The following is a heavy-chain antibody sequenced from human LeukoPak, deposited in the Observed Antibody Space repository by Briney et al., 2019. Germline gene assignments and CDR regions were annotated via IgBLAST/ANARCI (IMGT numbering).Heavy chain of an antibody. CDR2: KHHSGST. Sequence: PSEPLTLICAVYGRSFSGYYWSWIRQPPGKGLEWIGDKHHSGSTKYNPSVKSRVTRSVDTSKNQFSLKLSSVTAADTDVYYCARGRVEVVVPAAAFYYYDYYMDVWGKGTMVTVSS. CDR1: GRSFSGYY. J-gene: IGHJ6*03. D-gene: IGHD2-2*01. CDR3: ARGRVEVVVPAAAFYYYDYYMDV. V-gene: IGHV4-34*01.